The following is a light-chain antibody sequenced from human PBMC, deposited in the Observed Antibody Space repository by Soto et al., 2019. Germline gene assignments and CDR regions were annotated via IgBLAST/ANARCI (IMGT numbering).Light chain of an antibody. V-gene: IGLV2-14*01. J-gene: IGLJ2*01. CDR2: EVS. CDR3: STYINSITFVI. CDR1: SSDIGAYNY. Sequence: QSVLTQPASLSGSPGQSITISCTGTSSDIGAYNYISWYQQHPGKAPKLMIYEVSNRPSGVSTRFSGSKSGNTASLTISGLQAEDEGDYYCSTYINSITFVIFGGGTKLTVL.